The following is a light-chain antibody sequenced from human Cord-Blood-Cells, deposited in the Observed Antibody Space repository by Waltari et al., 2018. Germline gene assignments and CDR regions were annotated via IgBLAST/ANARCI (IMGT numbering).Light chain of an antibody. CDR1: SLISYY. J-gene: IGLJ2*01. CDR2: GKN. V-gene: IGLV3-19*01. CDR3: NSRDSSGNHVV. Sequence: SSELTQDPAVSVALGQTARLTCQGDSLISYYVFWYQPKTGQAPVLVIYGKNNRPSGIPDRFSGSRSGNTASLNITGAQAEDEADYYCNSRDSSGNHVVFGGGTKLTVL.